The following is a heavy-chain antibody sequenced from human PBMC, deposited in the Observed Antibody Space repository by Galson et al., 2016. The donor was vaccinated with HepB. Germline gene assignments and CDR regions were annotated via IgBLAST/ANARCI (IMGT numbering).Heavy chain of an antibody. CDR2: IRSKANSYAT. Sequence: SLRLSCAASGFTFSGSAMHWVRQASGKGLEWVGRIRSKANSYATAYAASVKGRFTISRDDSKNTAYLQMSSLKTEDTAVCYCTRPKTTAVGGRSDYWGQGTLVTVSS. V-gene: IGHV3-73*01. CDR1: GFTFSGSA. D-gene: IGHD2-21*02. J-gene: IGHJ4*02. CDR3: TRPKTTAVGGRSDY.